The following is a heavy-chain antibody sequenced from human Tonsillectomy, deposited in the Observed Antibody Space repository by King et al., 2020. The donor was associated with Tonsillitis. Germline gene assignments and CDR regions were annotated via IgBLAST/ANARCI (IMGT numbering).Heavy chain of an antibody. V-gene: IGHV3-7*03. Sequence: VQLVESGGGLVQPGGSLRLSCEGSGFTFRSYWMSWVRQAPGKGLEWVGTINQYGSEKYYVGSVKGRFTISRENAKDSLYLQMNSLRAEDTAVYYCARVAGSYSNYMGVWGKGTTVTVSS. J-gene: IGHJ6*03. CDR1: GFTFRSYW. CDR2: INQYGSEK. D-gene: IGHD1-26*01. CDR3: ARVAGSYSNYMGV.